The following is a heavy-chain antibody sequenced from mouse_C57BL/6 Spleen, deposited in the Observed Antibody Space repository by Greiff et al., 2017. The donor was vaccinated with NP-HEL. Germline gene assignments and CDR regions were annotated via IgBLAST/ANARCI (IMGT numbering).Heavy chain of an antibody. CDR3: AREGDYGSSPYAMDY. V-gene: IGHV1-80*01. Sequence: QVQLKESGAELVKPGASVKISCKASGYAFSSYWMNWVKQRPGKGLEWIGQIYPGDGDTNYNGKFKGKATLTADKSSSTAYMQLSSLTSEDSAVYFCAREGDYGSSPYAMDYWGQGTSVTVSS. CDR1: GYAFSSYW. D-gene: IGHD1-1*01. CDR2: IYPGDGDT. J-gene: IGHJ4*01.